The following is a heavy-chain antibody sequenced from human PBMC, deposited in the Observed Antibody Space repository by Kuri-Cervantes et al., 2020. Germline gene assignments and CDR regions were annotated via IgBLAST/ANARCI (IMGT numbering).Heavy chain of an antibody. Sequence: GGSLRLSCAASGFTFSSYAMHWVRQAPGKGLEWVAVISYDGSNKYYADSVKGRFTISRDNAKNSLCLQMNSLRAEDTAVYYCATPPFVERLLEHNYYYYMDVWGKGTTVTVSS. J-gene: IGHJ6*03. CDR2: ISYDGSNK. CDR3: ATPPFVERLLEHNYYYYMDV. CDR1: GFTFSSYA. V-gene: IGHV3-30-3*01. D-gene: IGHD3-3*01.